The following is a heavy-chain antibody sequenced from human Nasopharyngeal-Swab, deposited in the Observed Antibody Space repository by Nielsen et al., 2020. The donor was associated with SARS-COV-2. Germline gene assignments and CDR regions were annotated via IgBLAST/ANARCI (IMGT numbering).Heavy chain of an antibody. CDR1: GFPFSSYA. D-gene: IGHD6-6*01. CDR3: AKGVAARPYWFDP. V-gene: IGHV3-23*03. Sequence: GESLKISCSASGFPFSSYAMSLVRQAPGKGLEWVSVIYSGCSSTYYADSVKGRFTISRDNSKNTLYLQMNSLRAEDTAVYYCAKGVAARPYWFDPWGQGTLVTVSS. CDR2: IYSGCSST. J-gene: IGHJ5*02.